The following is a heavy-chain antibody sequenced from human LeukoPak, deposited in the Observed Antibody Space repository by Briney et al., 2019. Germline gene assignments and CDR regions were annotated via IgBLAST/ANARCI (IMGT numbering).Heavy chain of an antibody. Sequence: SSVTVSCKASGGTFSSYAISWVRQAPGQGLEWMGGLIPIFGTANYAQKFQGRVTITADESTSTAYMELSSLRSEDTAVYYCAGGGVVVTAIHWYFDLWGRGTLVTVSS. D-gene: IGHD2-21*02. J-gene: IGHJ2*01. CDR1: GGTFSSYA. V-gene: IGHV1-69*13. CDR2: LIPIFGTA. CDR3: AGGGVVVTAIHWYFDL.